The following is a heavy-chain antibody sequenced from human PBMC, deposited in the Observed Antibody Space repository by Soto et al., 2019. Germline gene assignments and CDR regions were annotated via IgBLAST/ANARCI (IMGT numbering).Heavy chain of an antibody. J-gene: IGHJ4*02. Sequence: GASVKVSCKASGYTFTSYGIRWVRQAPGQGLEWMGWISAYNGNTNYAQKLQGRVTMTTDTSTSTAYMELRSLRSDDTAVYYCARDGGYYYGSGSYYSNAPHWGQGTLVTVSS. CDR1: GYTFTSYG. CDR3: ARDGGYYYGSGSYYSNAPH. D-gene: IGHD3-10*01. CDR2: ISAYNGNT. V-gene: IGHV1-18*01.